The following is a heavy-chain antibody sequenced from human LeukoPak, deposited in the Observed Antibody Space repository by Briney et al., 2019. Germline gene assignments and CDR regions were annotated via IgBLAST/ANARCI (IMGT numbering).Heavy chain of an antibody. V-gene: IGHV3-7*01. Sequence: GGSLRLSCATSGFIFSNYWMNWVRQTPGKGLEWVANINQDGSEENYVDPVKGRFTISRDNAKNSLYLQMNSLRAEDTAVNYCARYRAMDDYWGQGTLVTVSS. CDR1: GFIFSNYW. CDR3: ARYRAMDDY. CDR2: INQDGSEE. D-gene: IGHD3-10*01. J-gene: IGHJ4*02.